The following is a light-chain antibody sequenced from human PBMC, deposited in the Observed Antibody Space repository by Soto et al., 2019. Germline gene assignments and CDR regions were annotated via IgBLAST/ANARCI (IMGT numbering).Light chain of an antibody. CDR1: DSISYW. J-gene: IGKJ4*01. Sequence: DIQMTQSPSTLSASLGDRVTITCRASDSISYWLAWYQQKPGKAPKLLIYHASSLQKGVPSRFSGSGSGTEFTLTITSLQPDDFATYYCQQYNSYSSLTCGGGTKVDIK. CDR2: HAS. CDR3: QQYNSYSSLT. V-gene: IGKV1-5*01.